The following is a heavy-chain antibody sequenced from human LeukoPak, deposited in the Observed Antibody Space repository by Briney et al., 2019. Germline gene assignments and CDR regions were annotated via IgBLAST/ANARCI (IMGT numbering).Heavy chain of an antibody. D-gene: IGHD3-9*01. CDR3: ARLQYFDWPFDYYYYMDV. CDR2: INHSGST. Sequence: SETLSLTCAVYGGSFSGYYWSWIRQPPGKGLEWIGEINHSGSTNYNPSLKRRVTISVDTSKNQFSLKLSSVTAADTAVYYCARLQYFDWPFDYYYYMDVWGKGTTVTISS. CDR1: GGSFSGYY. J-gene: IGHJ6*03. V-gene: IGHV4-34*01.